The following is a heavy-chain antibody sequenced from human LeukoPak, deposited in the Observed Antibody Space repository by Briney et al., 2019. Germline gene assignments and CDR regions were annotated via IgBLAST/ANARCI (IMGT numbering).Heavy chain of an antibody. J-gene: IGHJ6*04. Sequence: SQTLSLTCTVSVGSLSSGGYYWSWIRQHGGRGLEWNGYIYYSGSTYYNPSLKSRVTISVDTSKNQFSLKLSSVTAADTAVYYCARDRRRNYYGSGSHGAMDVWGKGTTVTVSS. CDR1: VGSLSSGGYY. CDR2: IYYSGST. V-gene: IGHV4-31*03. CDR3: ARDRRRNYYGSGSHGAMDV. D-gene: IGHD3-10*01.